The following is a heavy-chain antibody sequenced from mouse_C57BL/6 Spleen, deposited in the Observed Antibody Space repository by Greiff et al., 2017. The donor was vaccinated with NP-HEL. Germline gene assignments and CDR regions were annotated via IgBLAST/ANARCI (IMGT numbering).Heavy chain of an antibody. CDR3: ARDYPNYAMDY. V-gene: IGHV1-81*01. D-gene: IGHD5-5*01. CDR1: GYTFTSYG. CDR2: IYPRSGNT. Sequence: QVHVKQSGAELARPGASVKLSCKASGYTFTSYGISWVKQRTGQGLEWIGEIYPRSGNTYYNEKFKGKATLTADKSSSTAYMELRSLTSEDAAVYFCARDYPNYAMDYWGQGTSVTVSS. J-gene: IGHJ4*01.